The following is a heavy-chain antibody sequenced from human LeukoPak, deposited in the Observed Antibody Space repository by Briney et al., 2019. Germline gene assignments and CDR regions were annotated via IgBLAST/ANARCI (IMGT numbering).Heavy chain of an antibody. CDR1: GTSISGFF. V-gene: IGHV4-4*07. Sequence: PSETLSLTRSVSGTSISGFFWTWIRQPAGKGLEWIGRIFDTGKTDYNPSLKSQITMSLDPSKNQFSLKLTSVTAADTAMYYCARGHELSCDGGDCPYLPDYWGQGTLVTVSS. J-gene: IGHJ4*02. CDR3: ARGHELSCDGGDCPYLPDY. D-gene: IGHD2-21*02. CDR2: IFDTGKT.